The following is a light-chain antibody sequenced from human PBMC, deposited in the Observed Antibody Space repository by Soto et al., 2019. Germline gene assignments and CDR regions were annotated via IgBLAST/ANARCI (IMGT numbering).Light chain of an antibody. V-gene: IGLV1-44*01. CDR2: SNN. Sequence: SVLTQPPSASGTPGQRVTISCSGSNSNIGSNTVNWCQQLPGTAPKLLIYSNNQRPSGVPDRFSGSKSGTSASLAISGLQSEDEADYYCAVWDDSLNGWVFGGGTKLTVL. CDR1: NSNIGSNT. CDR3: AVWDDSLNGWV. J-gene: IGLJ3*02.